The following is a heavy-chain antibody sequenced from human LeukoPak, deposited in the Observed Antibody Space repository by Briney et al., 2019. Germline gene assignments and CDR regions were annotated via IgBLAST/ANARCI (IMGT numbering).Heavy chain of an antibody. CDR3: TRGGEILTHYKHIDY. V-gene: IGHV1-8*01. J-gene: IGHJ4*02. Sequence: ASVKVSCKASGYSFASYDINWVRQATGQGLEWMGYMNPNTGDTGVTQKFQGRVTMTRDPSINTAYMELASLRSEDTAVYFCTRGGEILTHYKHIDYWGQGTLVTVSS. D-gene: IGHD3-9*01. CDR2: MNPNTGDT. CDR1: GYSFASYD.